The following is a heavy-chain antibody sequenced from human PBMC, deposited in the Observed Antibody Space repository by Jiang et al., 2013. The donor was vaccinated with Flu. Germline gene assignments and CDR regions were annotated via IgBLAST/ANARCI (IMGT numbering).Heavy chain of an antibody. CDR2: ISSSSSYI. Sequence: AASGFTFSSYSMNWVRQAPGKGLEWVSSISSSSSYIYYADSVKGRFTISRDNAKNSLYLQMNSLRAEDTAVYYCARDIKPDDSSGYYYPNFDYWGQGTLVTVSS. V-gene: IGHV3-21*01. CDR1: GFTFSSYS. D-gene: IGHD3-22*01. J-gene: IGHJ4*02. CDR3: ARDIKPDDSSGYYYPNFDY.